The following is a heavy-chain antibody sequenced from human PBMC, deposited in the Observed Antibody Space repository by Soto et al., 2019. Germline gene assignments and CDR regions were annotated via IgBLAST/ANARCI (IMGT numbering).Heavy chain of an antibody. V-gene: IGHV4-39*07. D-gene: IGHD6-13*01. J-gene: IGHJ5*02. CDR3: ARGAAAGLTGWFDP. CDR1: GGSISSSNYY. Sequence: SETLSLTCTVSGGSISSSNYYWGWIRQPPGKGLEWIGSIYYSGSTNYNPSLKSRVTISVDTSKNQFSLKLSSVTAADTAVYYCARGAAAGLTGWFDPWGQGTLVTVSS. CDR2: IYYSGST.